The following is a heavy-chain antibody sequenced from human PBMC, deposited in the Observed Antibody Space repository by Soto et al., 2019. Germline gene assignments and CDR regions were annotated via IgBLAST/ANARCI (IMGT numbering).Heavy chain of an antibody. J-gene: IGHJ4*02. CDR3: AREGLVAGSHEF. V-gene: IGHV3-30*02. CDR1: EFIFSNYG. D-gene: IGHD6-19*01. CDR2: IWYDGSNK. Sequence: PVGYLRLSCAASEFIFSNYGIHWVRQAPGKGLEWVALIWYDGSNKYYADSVKGRFIVSRDDTNNTVYLQLNRLTADNTTIYYCAREGLVAGSHEFWGPGTLVTVSS.